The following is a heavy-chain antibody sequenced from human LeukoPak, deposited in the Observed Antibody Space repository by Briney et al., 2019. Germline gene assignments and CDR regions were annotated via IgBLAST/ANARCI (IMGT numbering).Heavy chain of an antibody. CDR3: AKATMTLPYSVGPYYYGMDV. V-gene: IGHV3-9*01. CDR1: GFTFDDYA. D-gene: IGHD3-22*01. CDR2: ISWNSGSI. J-gene: IGHJ6*02. Sequence: GGSLRLSCAASGFTFDDYAMHWVRQAPGKGLEWVSGISWNSGSIGYADSVKGRFTISRDNAKNSLYLQMNSLRAEDTALYYCAKATMTLPYSVGPYYYGMDVWGQGTTVTVSS.